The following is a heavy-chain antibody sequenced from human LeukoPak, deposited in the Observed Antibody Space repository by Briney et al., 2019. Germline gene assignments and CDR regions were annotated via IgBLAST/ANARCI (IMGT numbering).Heavy chain of an antibody. CDR3: ATGLTGFRGYYYYGTDV. J-gene: IGHJ6*02. Sequence: ASVKVSCKVSGYTLTELSMHWVRQAPGKGLEWMGGFDPEDGETIYAQKFQGRVTMTEDTSTDTAYMELSSLRSEDTAVYYCATGLTGFRGYYYYGTDVWGQGTTVTVSS. D-gene: IGHD3-10*01. CDR1: GYTLTELS. CDR2: FDPEDGET. V-gene: IGHV1-24*01.